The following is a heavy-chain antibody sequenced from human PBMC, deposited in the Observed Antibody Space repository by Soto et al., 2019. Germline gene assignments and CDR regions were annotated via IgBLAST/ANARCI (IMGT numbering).Heavy chain of an antibody. CDR2: IIPIFGTA. V-gene: IGHV1-69*01. Sequence: QVQLVQSGAEVKKPGSSVKVSCKASGGTFSSYAISWVRQAPGQGLEWMGGIIPIFGTANYAQKFQGRVTITADESTSTAYMELSSLRSEDTAVSYCARHCPNGVCPYYYYYYGMDVWGQGTTVTVSS. J-gene: IGHJ6*02. D-gene: IGHD2-8*01. CDR3: ARHCPNGVCPYYYYYYGMDV. CDR1: GGTFSSYA.